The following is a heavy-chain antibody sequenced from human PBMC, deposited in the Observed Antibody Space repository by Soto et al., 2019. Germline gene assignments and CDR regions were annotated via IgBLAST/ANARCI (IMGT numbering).Heavy chain of an antibody. Sequence: SETLSLTCTVSGGSISSYYWSWIRQPPGKGLEWIGYIYYSGSTNYNPSLKSRVTISVDTSKNQFSLKLSSVTAADTAVYYCARVGRDGELHHYFDFWGQGTLVTASS. CDR3: ARVGRDGELHHYFDF. V-gene: IGHV4-59*01. D-gene: IGHD1-26*01. CDR1: GGSISSYY. CDR2: IYYSGST. J-gene: IGHJ4*02.